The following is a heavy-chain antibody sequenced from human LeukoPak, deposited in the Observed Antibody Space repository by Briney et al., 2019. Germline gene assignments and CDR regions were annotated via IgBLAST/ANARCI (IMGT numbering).Heavy chain of an antibody. V-gene: IGHV1-18*01. CDR3: ARARCSGGSCYSRWFDP. J-gene: IGHJ5*02. CDR2: ISAYNGNT. Sequence: ASVKVSCKASGYTFTSYGISWVRQAPEQGLEWMGWISAYNGNTNYAQKLQGRVTMTTDTSTSTAYMELRSLRSDDTAVYYCARARCSGGSCYSRWFDPWGQGTLVTVSS. CDR1: GYTFTSYG. D-gene: IGHD2-15*01.